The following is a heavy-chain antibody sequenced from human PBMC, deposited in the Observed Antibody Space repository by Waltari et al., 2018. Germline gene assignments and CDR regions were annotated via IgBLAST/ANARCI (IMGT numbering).Heavy chain of an antibody. V-gene: IGHV4-34*01. J-gene: IGHJ6*03. D-gene: IGHD3-10*01. CDR3: AGLRFNYYYYYHMDV. CDR2: INHSGST. CDR1: GGSFSNYY. Sequence: QVQLQQGGAGLLKPSETLSLTCAVSGGSFSNYYWSWIRQSTGKGLEWIGEINHSGSTNVNPSLKSRVTILLDTSRNQFSLKVRSVTAADAAVYYCAGLRFNYYYYYHMDVWGNGTTVTVSS.